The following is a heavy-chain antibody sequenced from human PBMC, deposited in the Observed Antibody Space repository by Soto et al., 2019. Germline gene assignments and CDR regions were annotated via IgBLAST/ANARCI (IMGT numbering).Heavy chain of an antibody. V-gene: IGHV3-30*03. CDR3: EVDYDYVWGSSKNYYGMDV. CDR2: ISYDGSNK. Sequence: GGSLRLSCAASGFTFSSYGMHWVRQAPGKGLEWVAVISYDGSNKYYADSVKGRFTISRDNSKNTLYLQMNSLRAEDTAVYYCEVDYDYVWGSSKNYYGMDVWGQGTTVTVSS. CDR1: GFTFSSYG. D-gene: IGHD3-16*01. J-gene: IGHJ6*02.